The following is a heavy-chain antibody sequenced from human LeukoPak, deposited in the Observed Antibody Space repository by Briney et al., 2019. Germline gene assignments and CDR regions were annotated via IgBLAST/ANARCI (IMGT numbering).Heavy chain of an antibody. D-gene: IGHD6-13*01. CDR1: GFTFSSYA. CDR2: ISGSGGST. Sequence: GGSLRLSCAASGFTFSSYAMSWVRQAPGKGLEWVSAISGSGGSTYYADSVKGRFTISRDNSKNTLYLQMNSLRAEDTAVYYCAKGGGSSSWYAHYYYYMDVWGKGTTVTVSS. V-gene: IGHV3-23*01. J-gene: IGHJ6*03. CDR3: AKGGGSSSWYAHYYYYMDV.